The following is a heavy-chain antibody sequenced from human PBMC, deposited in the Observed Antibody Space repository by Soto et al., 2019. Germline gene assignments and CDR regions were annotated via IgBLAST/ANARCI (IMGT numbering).Heavy chain of an antibody. J-gene: IGHJ5*02. CDR3: ANWFALAFDP. Sequence: GGSLRLSCAAFGFTFSSYAMSWVRQAPGKGLEWVSAISGSGGSTYYADSVKGRFTISRDNSKNTLYLQMNSLRAEDTAVYYCANWFALAFDPWGQGTLVTSPQ. CDR2: ISGSGGST. D-gene: IGHD2-21*01. V-gene: IGHV3-23*01. CDR1: GFTFSSYA.